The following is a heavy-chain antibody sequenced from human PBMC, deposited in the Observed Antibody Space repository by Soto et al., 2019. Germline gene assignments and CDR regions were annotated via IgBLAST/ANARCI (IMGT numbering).Heavy chain of an antibody. V-gene: IGHV1-18*04. J-gene: IGHJ6*02. D-gene: IGHD2-2*02. CDR3: ARDGPGVVVVPAAIAGYYYGMDV. CDR2: ISTYTGRT. Sequence: ASVKVSCKASGYTFSDNGISWVRQAPGQGLEWMGWISTYTGRTNYAQKFQGRVTLTTDTSTSTAYMNLRSLRPDDTAVYYCARDGPGVVVVPAAIAGYYYGMDVWGQGTTVTVSS. CDR1: GYTFSDNG.